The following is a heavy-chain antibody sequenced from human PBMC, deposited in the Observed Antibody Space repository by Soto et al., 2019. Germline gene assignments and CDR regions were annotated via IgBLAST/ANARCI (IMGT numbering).Heavy chain of an antibody. D-gene: IGHD2-15*01. Sequence: EVQLVESGGDLVQPGGSLRLSCAASGFTVSSHYMNWVRQAPGKGLEWVSLIQSGGSTFYADSVKGRFTISRDNSKNTLLLQMNSLRVEDTAMYYCSRDDVYCSGGSCYGVPMDFWGRGTTVTVSS. CDR2: IQSGGST. V-gene: IGHV3-66*01. CDR1: GFTVSSHY. CDR3: SRDDVYCSGGSCYGVPMDF. J-gene: IGHJ6*03.